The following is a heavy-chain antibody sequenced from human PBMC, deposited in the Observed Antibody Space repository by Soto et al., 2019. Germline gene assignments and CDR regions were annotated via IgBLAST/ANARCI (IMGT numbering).Heavy chain of an antibody. J-gene: IGHJ6*02. V-gene: IGHV1-69*13. Sequence: SVKVSCKASGGTFSSYAISWVRQAPGQELEWMGGIIPIFGTANYAQKFQGRVTITADESTSTAYMELSSLRSEDTAVYYCARDLGPPEAIGRSGYYYYGMDVWGQGTTVTVSS. CDR2: IIPIFGTA. CDR1: GGTFSSYA. D-gene: IGHD3-3*01. CDR3: ARDLGPPEAIGRSGYYYYGMDV.